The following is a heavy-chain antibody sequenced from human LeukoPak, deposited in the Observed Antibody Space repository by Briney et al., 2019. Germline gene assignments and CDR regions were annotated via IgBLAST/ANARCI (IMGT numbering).Heavy chain of an antibody. J-gene: IGHJ3*02. CDR3: AREAREMATITRDAFDI. CDR2: INTNTGNP. D-gene: IGHD5-24*01. CDR1: GYTFTNYA. V-gene: IGHV7-4-1*02. Sequence: ASVKVSCKASGYTFTNYAIHWVRQAPGQRLEWMGWINTNTGNPTYAQGFTGRFVFSLDTSVSTAYLQISSLKAEDTAVYYCAREAREMATITRDAFDIWGQGTMVTVSS.